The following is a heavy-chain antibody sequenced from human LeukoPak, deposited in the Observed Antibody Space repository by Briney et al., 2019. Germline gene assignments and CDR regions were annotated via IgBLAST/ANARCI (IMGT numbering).Heavy chain of an antibody. D-gene: IGHD3/OR15-3a*01. J-gene: IGHJ4*02. CDR2: IIPILGIA. Sequence: VASVKVCSKASGGTFSSYTISWVRQAPGQGLEWMGRIIPILGIANYAQKFQGRVTITADKSTSTAYMELSSLRSEDTAVYYCASGTGGMVYDYWGQGTLVTVSS. CDR1: GGTFSSYT. V-gene: IGHV1-69*02. CDR3: ASGTGGMVYDY.